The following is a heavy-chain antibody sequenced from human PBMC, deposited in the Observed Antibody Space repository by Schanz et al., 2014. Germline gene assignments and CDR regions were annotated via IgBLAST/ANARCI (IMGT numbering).Heavy chain of an antibody. CDR1: GFTFTDYY. J-gene: IGHJ6*02. V-gene: IGHV3-11*06. CDR3: ATGVGAGFYYYFGMDV. CDR2: ISHNTFYT. D-gene: IGHD1-26*01. Sequence: QVQLVESGGGLVKPGGSLRLSCAASGFTFTDYYISWIRQAPGMGLEWVSYISHNTFYTDYADSVKGRFTISRDNAKNSVYLQMNSLTAEDTAVYYCATGVGAGFYYYFGMDVWGQGTTVTVSS.